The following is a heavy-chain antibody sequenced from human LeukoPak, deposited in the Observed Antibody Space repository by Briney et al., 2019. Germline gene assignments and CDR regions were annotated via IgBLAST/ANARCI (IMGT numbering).Heavy chain of an antibody. CDR3: ARDRGYSSSWPDY. D-gene: IGHD6-13*01. J-gene: IGHJ4*02. Sequence: ASVKVSCKVSGYTLTELSMHWVRQAPGKGLEWMGWISAYNGNTNYAQKLQGRVTMTTDTSTSTAYMELRSLRSDDTAVYYCARDRGYSSSWPDYWGQGTLVTVSS. CDR2: ISAYNGNT. V-gene: IGHV1-18*01. CDR1: GYTLTELS.